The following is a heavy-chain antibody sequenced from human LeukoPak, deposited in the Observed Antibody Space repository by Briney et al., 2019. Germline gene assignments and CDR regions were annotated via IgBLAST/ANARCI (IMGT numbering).Heavy chain of an antibody. V-gene: IGHV3-7*03. CDR1: GFTFSNFW. J-gene: IGHJ4*02. CDR2: INQDGSEK. D-gene: IGHD3-9*01. CDR3: AGGTGFIIKD. Sequence: PGGSLRLSCAASGFTFSNFWMNWVRQAPGKGLEWVANINQDGSEKYYVDSVKGRFTISRDNAKNSLYLQMNGLRAEDTAVYYCAGGTGFIIKDWGQGTLVTVSS.